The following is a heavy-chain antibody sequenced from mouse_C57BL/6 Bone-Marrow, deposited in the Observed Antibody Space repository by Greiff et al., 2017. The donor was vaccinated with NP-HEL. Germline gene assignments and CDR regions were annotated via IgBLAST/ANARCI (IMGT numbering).Heavy chain of an antibody. J-gene: IGHJ4*01. CDR2: IYPGDGDT. D-gene: IGHD2-4*01. CDR1: GYAFSSYW. CDR3: ARRGGLDYYAMDY. Sequence: QVQLQQSGAELVKPGASVKISCKASGYAFSSYWMNWVKQRPGKGLEWIGQIYPGDGDTNYHGKFTGKATLTADKSSSTAYMQLSSLTSEDSAVYFCARRGGLDYYAMDYWGQGTSVTVSS. V-gene: IGHV1-80*01.